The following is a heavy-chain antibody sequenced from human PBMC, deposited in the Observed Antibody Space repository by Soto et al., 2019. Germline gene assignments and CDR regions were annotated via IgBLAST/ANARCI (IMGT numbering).Heavy chain of an antibody. J-gene: IGHJ6*02. CDR2: IYYSGST. D-gene: IGHD1-26*01. CDR3: VRRRRGAGATFRGMDV. Sequence: ATLSLTCTVSGGSISSSSYYWGWIRQPPGKGLEWIGSIYYSGSTYYNPSLKSRVTISVDTSKNQFSLKLSSVTAADTAVYYCVRRRRGAGATFRGMDVWGQGTTVPVSS. CDR1: GGSISSSSYY. V-gene: IGHV4-39*01.